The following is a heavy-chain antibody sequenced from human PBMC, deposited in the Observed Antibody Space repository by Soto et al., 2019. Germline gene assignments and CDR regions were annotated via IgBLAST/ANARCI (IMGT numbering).Heavy chain of an antibody. V-gene: IGHV1-69*02. Sequence: QVQLVQSGGEVKQPGSSLRVSCKASGGTFSSYTISWVRQAPGQGLEWMGRIIHFLCIANYSQKFQGRVTITADKSTSTAYMELSSLRSEDTAVYYGARGPLSYPARLLDYWGQGTLVTVSS. CDR2: IIHFLCIA. D-gene: IGHD6-25*01. CDR1: GGTFSSYT. J-gene: IGHJ4*02. CDR3: ARGPLSYPARLLDY.